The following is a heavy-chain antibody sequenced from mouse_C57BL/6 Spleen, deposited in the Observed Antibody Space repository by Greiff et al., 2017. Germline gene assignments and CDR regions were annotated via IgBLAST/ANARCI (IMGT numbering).Heavy chain of an antibody. Sequence: VQLQQPGPELVKPGASVKLSCKASGYTFTSYWMNWVKQRPGHGLAWIGKIIPSNGGTKYNEQFKSKATFTVNKSSSTAYMQLSNLTSQDAAVYFFERSDEDYYALYPMDYWGQGTSVTVSS. CDR1: GYTFTSYW. V-gene: IGHV1-53*01. D-gene: IGHD1-1*01. CDR3: ERSDEDYYALYPMDY. CDR2: IIPSNGGT. J-gene: IGHJ4*01.